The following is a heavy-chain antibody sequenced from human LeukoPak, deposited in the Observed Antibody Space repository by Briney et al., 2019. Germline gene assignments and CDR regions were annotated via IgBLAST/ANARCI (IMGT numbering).Heavy chain of an antibody. CDR1: GYTLTELS. J-gene: IGHJ4*02. D-gene: IGHD1-26*01. V-gene: IGHV1-24*01. Sequence: GASVKVSCKVSGYTLTELSMHWGRQVPGKGLEWMGGFDPEDGETIYAQKFQGRVTMTEDTSTDTAYMELSSLRSEDTAVYYCATPREELPIFDYWGQGALVTVSS. CDR3: ATPREELPIFDY. CDR2: FDPEDGET.